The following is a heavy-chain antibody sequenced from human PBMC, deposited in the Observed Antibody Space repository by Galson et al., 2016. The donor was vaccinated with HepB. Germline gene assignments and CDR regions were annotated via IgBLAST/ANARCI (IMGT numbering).Heavy chain of an antibody. V-gene: IGHV4-59*08. CDR1: GGSIGSYY. CDR3: ARHRGLPSLYWFFDP. J-gene: IGHJ2*01. Sequence: ETLSLTCTVSGGSIGSYYWSWLRQTPGKGLEWIGYIYYNGNTNYNPPLKSRVTFSLDTSNHRLSLRLRSVTAADTAVYYCARHRGLPSLYWFFDPWGRGTLVTVSS. CDR2: IYYNGNT. D-gene: IGHD4-11*01.